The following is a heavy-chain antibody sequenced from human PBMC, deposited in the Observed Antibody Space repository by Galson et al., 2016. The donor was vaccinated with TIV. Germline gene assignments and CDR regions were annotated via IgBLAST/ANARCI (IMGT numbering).Heavy chain of an antibody. V-gene: IGHV1-24*01. CDR3: ATVAWFPGLSLDN. D-gene: IGHD2/OR15-2a*01. J-gene: IGHJ4*02. CDR2: FDPEVSKT. Sequence: SVKVSCKVSGNSLNELVIHWVRQAPGKGLEWMGGFDPEVSKTVYAQMLQGRVTMAADTSRNTAYMELGSLRFEDTAVYYCATVAWFPGLSLDNWGQGTLGTVSS. CDR1: GNSLNELV.